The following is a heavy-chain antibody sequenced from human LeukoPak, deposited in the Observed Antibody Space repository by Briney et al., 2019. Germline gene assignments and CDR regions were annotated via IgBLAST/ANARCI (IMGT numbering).Heavy chain of an antibody. CDR3: ARGYDSSGYYYADAFDI. V-gene: IGHV3-74*01. D-gene: IGHD3-22*01. J-gene: IGHJ3*02. CDR2: INSDVSST. CDR1: GFTFSRYW. Sequence: GGSLRLSCAASGFTFSRYWMHWVRQAPGKGLVWVSRINSDVSSTSYADSVKGRFTISRDNAKNTLYLQMNSLRAEDTAVYYCARGYDSSGYYYADAFDIWGRGTTVTVSS.